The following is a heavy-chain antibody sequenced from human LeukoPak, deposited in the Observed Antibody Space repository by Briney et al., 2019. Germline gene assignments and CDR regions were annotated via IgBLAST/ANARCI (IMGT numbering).Heavy chain of an antibody. CDR3: ATTPLLLWFGELTN. D-gene: IGHD3-10*01. V-gene: IGHV1-18*01. CDR2: ISAYNGNT. J-gene: IGHJ4*02. CDR1: GYTFTSYG. Sequence: ASVKVSCKASGYTFTSYGIIWVRQAPGQGLEWMGWISAYNGNTNYAQKLQGRVTMTTDTSTSTAYMELRSLRSDDTAVYYCATTPLLLWFGELTNWGQGTLVTVSS.